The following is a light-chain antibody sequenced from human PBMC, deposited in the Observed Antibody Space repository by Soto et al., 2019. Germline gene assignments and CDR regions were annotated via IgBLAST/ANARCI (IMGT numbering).Light chain of an antibody. CDR3: SSYTSTDTLVV. CDR1: RSDVGGYNY. J-gene: IGLJ1*01. V-gene: IGLV2-14*01. CDR2: EVS. Sequence: QSVLTQPASVSGSPGQSITISCTGTRSDVGGYNYVSWYQQHPGKAPKLIIYEVSNRPSGVSNRFSGSKSGNTASLTISGLQAEEEADYYCSSYTSTDTLVVFGTGNKVTVL.